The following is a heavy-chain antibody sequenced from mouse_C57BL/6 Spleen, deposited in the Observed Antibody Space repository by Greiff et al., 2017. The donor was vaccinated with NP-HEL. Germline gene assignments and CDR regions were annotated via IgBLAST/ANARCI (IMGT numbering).Heavy chain of an antibody. CDR3: ARHGDSNYDWYFDV. Sequence: DVMLVESGGGLVQPGESLKLSCESNEFEFPSHDMSWVRKTPEKRLELVAAINSDGGSTYYPDTMERRFIISRDNTKKTLYLQMSSLRSEDTALYYCARHGDSNYDWYFDVWGTGTTVTVSS. D-gene: IGHD2-5*01. CDR1: EFEFPSHD. CDR2: INSDGGST. J-gene: IGHJ1*03. V-gene: IGHV5-2*01.